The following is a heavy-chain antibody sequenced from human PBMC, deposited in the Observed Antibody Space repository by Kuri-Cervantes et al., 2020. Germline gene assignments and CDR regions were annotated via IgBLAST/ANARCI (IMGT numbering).Heavy chain of an antibody. CDR3: ARVETYYYGSGSYGRDYYYYYGMDV. V-gene: IGHV3-7*03. CDR1: GFTFSSYW. J-gene: IGHJ6*02. CDR2: IKQDGSEK. Sequence: GESLKISCAASGFTFSSYWMSWVRQAPGKGLEWVANIKQDGSEKYYVDSVKGRFTISRDNSKNTLYLQMNSLRDEDTAVYYGARVETYYYGSGSYGRDYYYYYGMDVWGQGTTVTVSS. D-gene: IGHD3-10*01.